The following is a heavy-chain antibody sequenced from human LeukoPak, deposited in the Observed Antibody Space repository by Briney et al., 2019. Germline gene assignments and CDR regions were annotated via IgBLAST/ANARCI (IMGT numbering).Heavy chain of an antibody. Sequence: SETLSLTCTVSGGSISNYHWGWIRQPPGKGLEWIGYIFYGGSTNDNPSLKSRVTISVDTSKNQFSLKLSSVTAADTAVYYCARGRVAARLDYWGQGTLVTVSS. V-gene: IGHV4-59*12. D-gene: IGHD6-6*01. J-gene: IGHJ4*02. CDR1: GGSISNYH. CDR2: IFYGGST. CDR3: ARGRVAARLDY.